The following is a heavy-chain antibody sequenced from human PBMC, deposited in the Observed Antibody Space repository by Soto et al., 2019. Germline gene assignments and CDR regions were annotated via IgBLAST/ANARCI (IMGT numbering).Heavy chain of an antibody. CDR1: GYTFTSYY. CDR3: ARPTVTHYYDGMDV. J-gene: IGHJ6*02. D-gene: IGHD4-17*01. CDR2: INPSGGST. Sequence: GASVKVACKASGYTFTSYYMHWVRQAPGQGLEWLGIINPSGGSTSYAQKFQGRVTMTRDTSTSTVYMELSSLRSEETAVYYCARPTVTHYYDGMDVWGPGTTVTVSS. V-gene: IGHV1-46*01.